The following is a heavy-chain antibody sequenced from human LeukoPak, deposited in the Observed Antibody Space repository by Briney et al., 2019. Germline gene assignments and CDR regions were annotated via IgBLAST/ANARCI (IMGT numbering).Heavy chain of an antibody. CDR2: IKQDGTEK. D-gene: IGHD1-20*01. J-gene: IGHJ5*02. Sequence: GGSLRLSCAASGFTFTTYWLGWVRQPPGKGLEWVANIKQDGTEKYYVDSVKGRFTISRDNAKNSLYLQMNSLRAEDTAVYYCAREAKYNWNDGGFDPWGQGTLVTVSS. V-gene: IGHV3-7*01. CDR3: AREAKYNWNDGGFDP. CDR1: GFTFTTYW.